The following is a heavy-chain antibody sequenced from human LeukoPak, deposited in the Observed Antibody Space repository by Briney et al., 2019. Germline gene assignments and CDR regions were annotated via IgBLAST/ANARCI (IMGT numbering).Heavy chain of an antibody. V-gene: IGHV3-7*01. CDR1: GFTFSSSW. J-gene: IGHJ4*02. Sequence: GGSLRLSCAASGFTFSSSWMSWVRQAPGTGLEWVANIKQDGSEKYYVDSVKGRFTISRDNAKNSLYLQMNSLRAEDTAVYYCAIGDYFDYWGQGTLVTVSS. CDR3: AIGDYFDY. CDR2: IKQDGSEK. D-gene: IGHD2-15*01.